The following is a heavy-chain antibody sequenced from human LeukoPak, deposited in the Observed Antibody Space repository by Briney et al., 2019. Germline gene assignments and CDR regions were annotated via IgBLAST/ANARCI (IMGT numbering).Heavy chain of an antibody. CDR2: INSDGSHT. Sequence: GGSLRLSCAASEFTFNNYWMHWVRQAPGKGLVWVSRINSDGSHTDYADSVKGRFTISRDNAKNTLYLQMNSLRAEDTAVYYCARDETYSFLDIWGQGTMVTVSS. CDR3: ARDETYSFLDI. V-gene: IGHV3-74*01. CDR1: EFTFNNYW. D-gene: IGHD5-18*01. J-gene: IGHJ3*02.